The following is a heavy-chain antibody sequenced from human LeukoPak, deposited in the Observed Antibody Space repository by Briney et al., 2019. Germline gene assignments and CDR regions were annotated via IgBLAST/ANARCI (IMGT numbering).Heavy chain of an antibody. CDR2: INHSGST. Sequence: SETLSLTCAVYGGSFGGYYWSWIRQPPGKGLEWIGEINHSGSTNYNPSLKSRVTISVDTSKNQFSLKLSSVTAADTAVYYCARTKTLGYCSSTSCQYTGFDYWGQGTLVTVSS. CDR1: GGSFGGYY. CDR3: ARTKTLGYCSSTSCQYTGFDY. D-gene: IGHD2-2*01. V-gene: IGHV4-34*01. J-gene: IGHJ4*02.